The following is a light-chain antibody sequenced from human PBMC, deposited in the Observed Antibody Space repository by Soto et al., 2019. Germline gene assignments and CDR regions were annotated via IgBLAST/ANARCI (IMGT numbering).Light chain of an antibody. CDR2: DAS. Sequence: EKVMTQSPATLSVSPGEGATLSCRASQSVGRFVAWYQQKPGQTPRLLIYDASARATGIPARFSGSGYGTNFTLTIDSLQSEDFAVYCCQQYQNWPPVTFGQGTRV. V-gene: IGKV3-15*01. J-gene: IGKJ1*01. CDR3: QQYQNWPPVT. CDR1: QSVGRF.